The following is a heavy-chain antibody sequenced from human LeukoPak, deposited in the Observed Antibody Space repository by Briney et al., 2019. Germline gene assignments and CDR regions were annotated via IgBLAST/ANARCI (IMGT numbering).Heavy chain of an antibody. CDR2: INHSGST. Sequence: SETLSLTCAVYGGSFSGYYWSWIRQPPGKGLEWIGEINHSGSTNYNPSLKSRVTISVDTSKNQFSLKLSSVTAADTAVYYCARMGILTGYYRYLDYWGQGTLVTVSS. D-gene: IGHD3-9*01. V-gene: IGHV4-34*01. CDR3: ARMGILTGYYRYLDY. J-gene: IGHJ4*02. CDR1: GGSFSGYY.